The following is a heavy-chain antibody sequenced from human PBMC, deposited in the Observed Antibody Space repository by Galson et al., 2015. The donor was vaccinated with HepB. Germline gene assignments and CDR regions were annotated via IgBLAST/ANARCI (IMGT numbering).Heavy chain of an antibody. CDR1: GGTFSSYA. D-gene: IGHD6-19*01. J-gene: IGHJ4*02. V-gene: IGHV1-69*13. CDR3: ARGAGGGSGGWVGGAVDY. Sequence: SVKVSCKASGGTFSSYAISWVRQAPGQGLEWMGAIIPIFGTANYAQKFQGRFTITADESTGTAYMELSRLRYEDTAVYYCARGAGGGSGGWVGGAVDYWGQGTLVTVSS. CDR2: IIPIFGTA.